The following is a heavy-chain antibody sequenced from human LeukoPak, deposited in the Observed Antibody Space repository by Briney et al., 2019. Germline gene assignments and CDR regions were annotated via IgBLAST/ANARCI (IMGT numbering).Heavy chain of an antibody. CDR3: ARGPLRYFVI. V-gene: IGHV4-59*08. CDR2: IYYSGST. CDR1: GGSISSYY. Sequence: SETLSLTCTVSGGSISSYYWSWIRQPPGKGLEWIGYIYYSGSTNYNPSLKSRVTVSVDTSKNQFSLKLSSVTAADTAVYYCARGPLRYFVIWGQGTMVTVSS. D-gene: IGHD3-9*01. J-gene: IGHJ3*02.